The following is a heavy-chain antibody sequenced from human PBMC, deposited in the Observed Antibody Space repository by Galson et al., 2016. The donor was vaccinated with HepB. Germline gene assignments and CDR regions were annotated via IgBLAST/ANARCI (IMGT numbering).Heavy chain of an antibody. J-gene: IGHJ4*02. CDR1: GFTFDIHG. CDR3: ARSPPRVTAYFDY. CDR2: ISKSGNNT. Sequence: SLRLSCAASGFTFDIHGMTWVRQTPGKGLEWVSTISKSGNNTYYSESLKSRFTVSRDNSENMVFLQLDSLTAEDTAVYYCARSPPRVTAYFDYWGQGALVTVSS. V-gene: IGHV3-23*05.